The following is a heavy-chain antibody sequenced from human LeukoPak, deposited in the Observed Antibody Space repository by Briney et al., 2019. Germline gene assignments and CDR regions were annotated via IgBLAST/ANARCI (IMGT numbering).Heavy chain of an antibody. J-gene: IGHJ4*02. CDR2: ISGSGGST. D-gene: IGHD6-19*01. CDR1: GFTFSSYA. CDR3: AKGVIAVAGTSGFDY. V-gene: IGHV3-23*01. Sequence: PGGSLRLSCAASGFTFSSYAMSWVRQAPGKGLEWVSAISGSGGSTYYADSVKGRFTISRDNSKNTLYLQMNSLRAEGTAVYYCAKGVIAVAGTSGFDYWGQGTLVTVSS.